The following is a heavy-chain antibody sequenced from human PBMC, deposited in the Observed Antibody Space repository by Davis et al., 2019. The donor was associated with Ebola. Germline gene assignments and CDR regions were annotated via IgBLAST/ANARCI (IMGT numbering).Heavy chain of an antibody. J-gene: IGHJ2*01. CDR2: INSDGSST. CDR3: ASTPSTVVIPGWYFDL. CDR1: GFTFSSYW. V-gene: IGHV3-74*01. D-gene: IGHD4-23*01. Sequence: PGGSLRLSCAASGFTFSSYWMHWVRQAPGKGLVWVSRINSDGSSTSYADSVKGRFTISRDNAKNTLYLQMNSLRAEDTAVYYCASTPSTVVIPGWYFDLWGRGTLVTVSS.